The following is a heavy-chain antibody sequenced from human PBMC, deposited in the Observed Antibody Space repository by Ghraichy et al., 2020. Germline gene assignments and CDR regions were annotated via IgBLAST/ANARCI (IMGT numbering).Heavy chain of an antibody. CDR3: ARYPYYYDSSGYYSMDV. D-gene: IGHD3-22*01. J-gene: IGHJ6*02. CDR1: GFTVSSNY. CDR2: IYSGGST. Sequence: GGSLRLSCAASGFTVSSNYMSWVRQAPGKGLEWVSVIYSGGSTYYADSVKGRFTISRDNSKNTLYLQMNSLRAEDTAVYYCARYPYYYDSSGYYSMDVAGQGTTVTISS. V-gene: IGHV3-66*02.